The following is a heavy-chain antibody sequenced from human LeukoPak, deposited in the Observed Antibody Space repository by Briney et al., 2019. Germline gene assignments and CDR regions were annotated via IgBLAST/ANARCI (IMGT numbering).Heavy chain of an antibody. D-gene: IGHD4-17*01. J-gene: IGHJ4*02. CDR3: ARVPTVTFFDY. Sequence: SLRLSCVASGFTFSGFGMHWVRQAPGKGLEWIGGIYYSGSTYYDPSLKSRINISIDTSKNQFFLRVTSVTAADTAVYYCARVPTVTFFDYWGQGTLVTVSS. V-gene: IGHV4-38-2*01. CDR2: IYYSGST. CDR1: GFTFSGFG.